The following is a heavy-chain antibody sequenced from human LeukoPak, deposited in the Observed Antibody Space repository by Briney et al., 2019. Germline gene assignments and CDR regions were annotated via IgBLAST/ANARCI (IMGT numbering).Heavy chain of an antibody. J-gene: IGHJ4*02. CDR1: GESFSGYY. CDR3: ASHRLKRSYGDHYYFDY. CDR2: INHSGST. V-gene: IGHV4-34*01. Sequence: SETLSLTCAVYGESFSGYYWSWIRQPPGKGLEWIGEINHSGSTNYNPSLKSRVTISVDTSKNQFSLKLSSVTAADTAVYYCASHRLKRSYGDHYYFDYWGQGTLVTVSS. D-gene: IGHD4-17*01.